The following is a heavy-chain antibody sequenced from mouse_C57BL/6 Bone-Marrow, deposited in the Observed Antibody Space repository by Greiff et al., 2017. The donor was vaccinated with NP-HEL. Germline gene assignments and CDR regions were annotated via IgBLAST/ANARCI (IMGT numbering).Heavy chain of an antibody. CDR2: ISSGSSTI. CDR3: ASHYYGSSPFDY. V-gene: IGHV5-17*01. D-gene: IGHD1-1*01. Sequence: EVHLVESGGGLVKPGGSLKLSCAASGFTFSDYGMHWVRQAPEKGLEWVAYISSGSSTIYYADTVKGRFPISRDNAKNTLFLQMTSLRSEDTAMYYCASHYYGSSPFDYWGQGTTLTVSS. J-gene: IGHJ2*01. CDR1: GFTFSDYG.